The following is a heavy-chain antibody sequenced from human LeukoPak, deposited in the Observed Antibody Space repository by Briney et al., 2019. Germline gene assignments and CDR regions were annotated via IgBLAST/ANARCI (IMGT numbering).Heavy chain of an antibody. V-gene: IGHV3-21*01. Sequence: GGSLRLFCAASGFTFSSYSMNWVRQAPGKGLEWVSSISSSSSYIYYADSVKGRFTISRDNAKNSLYLQMNSLRAEDTAVYYCARVEGSKLDYWGQGTLVTVSS. CDR1: GFTFSSYS. CDR2: ISSSSSYI. J-gene: IGHJ4*02. CDR3: ARVEGSKLDY.